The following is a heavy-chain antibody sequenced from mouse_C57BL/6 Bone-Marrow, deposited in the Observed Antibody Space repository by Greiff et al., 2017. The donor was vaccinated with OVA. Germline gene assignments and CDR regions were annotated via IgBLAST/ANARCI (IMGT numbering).Heavy chain of an antibody. Sequence: EVKLQESGGGLVKPGGSLKLSCAASGFTFSSYAMSWVRQTPEKRLEWVATISDGGSYTYYPDNVKGRFTISRDNAKNNLYLQMSHLKSEDTAMYYCARLPHYFDYWGQGTTLTVSS. CDR3: ARLPHYFDY. V-gene: IGHV5-4*03. D-gene: IGHD1-1*01. CDR1: GFTFSSYA. CDR2: ISDGGSYT. J-gene: IGHJ2*01.